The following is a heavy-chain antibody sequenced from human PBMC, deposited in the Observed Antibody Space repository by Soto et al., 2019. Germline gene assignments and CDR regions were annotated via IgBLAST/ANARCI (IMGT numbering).Heavy chain of an antibody. D-gene: IGHD4-17*01. Sequence: ASVKVSCKASGYTFTSYGISWVRQAPGQGLEWMGWISAYNGNTNYAQKLQGRVTMTTDTSTSTAYMELRSLRSDDTAVYYCARVLGTVTKSLSLNDYWGQGTLVTVSS. V-gene: IGHV1-18*01. CDR1: GYTFTSYG. J-gene: IGHJ4*02. CDR3: ARVLGTVTKSLSLNDY. CDR2: ISAYNGNT.